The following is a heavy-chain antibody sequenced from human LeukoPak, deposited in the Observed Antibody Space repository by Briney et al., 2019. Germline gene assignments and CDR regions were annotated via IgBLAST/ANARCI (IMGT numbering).Heavy chain of an antibody. J-gene: IGHJ6*02. CDR3: AREDVVLVDAVRYYYYGMDV. CDR1: GYNFITYY. V-gene: IGHV1-46*01. CDR2: INPSGGST. D-gene: IGHD2-8*01. Sequence: ASVKVSCKASGYNFITYYMHWVRQAPGQGLEWMGIINPSGGSTSYAQKFQDRVTMTRDTSTSTAYMELSSLKSQDTAVYYCAREDVVLVDAVRYYYYGMDVWGQGTTVTVSS.